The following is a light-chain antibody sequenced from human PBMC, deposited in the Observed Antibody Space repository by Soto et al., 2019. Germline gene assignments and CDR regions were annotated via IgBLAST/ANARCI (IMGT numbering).Light chain of an antibody. Sequence: EIVLTQSPGTLSLSPGERATLSCRASQSVSSSYLAWYQQKPGQAPRLLIYGASSRATGIPDRFSGSGSGTGFTLTISRLETEDFSVYYCQQYGSSPLTFGGGTKVEIK. J-gene: IGKJ4*01. CDR3: QQYGSSPLT. CDR1: QSVSSSY. CDR2: GAS. V-gene: IGKV3-20*01.